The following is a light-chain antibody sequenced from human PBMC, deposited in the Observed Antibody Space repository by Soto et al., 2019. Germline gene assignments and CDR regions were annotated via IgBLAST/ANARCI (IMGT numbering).Light chain of an antibody. CDR3: HQYGSSQT. CDR1: QSVSSS. Sequence: IVLTQSPATLSLSPGERATLSCRASQSVSSSLAWYQQKPGQAPRLLIYGASSRATGVPDRFSGSGSGTDFTLTISRLEPEDFAVYYCHQYGSSQTFGQGTKVDIK. CDR2: GAS. J-gene: IGKJ1*01. V-gene: IGKV3-20*01.